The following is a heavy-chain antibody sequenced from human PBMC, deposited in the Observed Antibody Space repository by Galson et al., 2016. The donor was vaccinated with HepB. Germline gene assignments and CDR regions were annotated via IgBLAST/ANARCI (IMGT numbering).Heavy chain of an antibody. J-gene: IGHJ5*02. Sequence: QSGAEVKKPGESLRISCKGSGYRFTSYWIGWVRQMPGKGLEWMGIIYPADSDTKYSPSFQGQVTISAEKSINTAYLQWSNLKASDTAIYYWVRNSFSTNWDNWFDPWGQGTLVTVSS. CDR2: IYPADSDT. CDR1: GYRFTSYW. D-gene: IGHD2-8*01. CDR3: VRNSFSTNWDNWFDP. V-gene: IGHV5-51*01.